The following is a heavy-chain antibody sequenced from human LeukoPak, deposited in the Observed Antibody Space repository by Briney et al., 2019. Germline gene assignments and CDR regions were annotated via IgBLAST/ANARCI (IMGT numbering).Heavy chain of an antibody. V-gene: IGHV3-23*01. J-gene: IGHJ3*02. Sequence: QAGGSLRLSCAASGFTFSSYAMSWLRQAPGKGLEWVSDLSGSGGSTYYADPVKGRFTISRDNSKNTLYLQMNSLRAEDTAVYYCAKDRPRRELRYFDWFSPGHDAFDIWGQGTMVTVSS. D-gene: IGHD3-9*01. CDR1: GFTFSSYA. CDR3: AKDRPRRELRYFDWFSPGHDAFDI. CDR2: LSGSGGST.